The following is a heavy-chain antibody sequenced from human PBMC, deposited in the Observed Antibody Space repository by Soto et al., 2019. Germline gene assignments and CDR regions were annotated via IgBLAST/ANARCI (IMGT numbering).Heavy chain of an antibody. J-gene: IGHJ3*02. Sequence: PSETLSLTCTVSGGSISSYYWSWIRQPPGKGLEWIGYIYYSGSTNYNPSLKSRVTISVDTSKNQFSLKLSSVTAADTAVYYCERGVDYGGNSAAFDIWGQGTMVTVS. CDR1: GGSISSYY. D-gene: IGHD4-17*01. CDR2: IYYSGST. CDR3: ERGVDYGGNSAAFDI. V-gene: IGHV4-59*01.